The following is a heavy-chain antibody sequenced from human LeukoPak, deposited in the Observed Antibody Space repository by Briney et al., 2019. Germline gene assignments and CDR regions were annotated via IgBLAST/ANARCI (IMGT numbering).Heavy chain of an antibody. Sequence: PGGSLRPSCAASGFTFSNYAMSWVRQAPGKGLEWVSGISGGSTYYADSVKGRFTISRDNSKDTLYLQMNTLRAEDTAVYYCVRGASMTNWGQGTLVTVSS. CDR1: GFTFSNYA. CDR3: VRGASMTN. D-gene: IGHD4-11*01. J-gene: IGHJ4*02. V-gene: IGHV3-23*01. CDR2: ISGGST.